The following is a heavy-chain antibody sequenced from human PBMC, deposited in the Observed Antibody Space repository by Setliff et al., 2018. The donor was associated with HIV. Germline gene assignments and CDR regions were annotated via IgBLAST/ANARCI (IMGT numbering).Heavy chain of an antibody. Sequence: SETLSLTCTVSGDSIGDYYWNWIRQPAGKGLEWIGRVYASAYSNYNPSLKSRVAMSVDTSQNQFSLKLRSVNAADTAVYYCARDWVTRSNYYGSGSPWYFDFWGRGILVTISS. CDR2: VYASAYS. CDR3: ARDWVTRSNYYGSGSPWYFDF. V-gene: IGHV4-4*07. CDR1: GDSIGDYY. J-gene: IGHJ2*01. D-gene: IGHD3-10*01.